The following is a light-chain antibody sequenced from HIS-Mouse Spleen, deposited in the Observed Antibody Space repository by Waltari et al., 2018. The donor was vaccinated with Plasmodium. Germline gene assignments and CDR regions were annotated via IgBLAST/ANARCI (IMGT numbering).Light chain of an antibody. V-gene: IGKV1-39*01. Sequence: DIQMTQSPSSLSASVVDSVTITCRASQSISSYLNWYQQKPGKAPKLLIYAASSLQSGVPSRFSGSGSGTDFTLTISSLQPEDFATYYCQQNYNTWTFGQGTKVEIK. CDR3: QQNYNTWT. CDR1: QSISSY. CDR2: AAS. J-gene: IGKJ1*01.